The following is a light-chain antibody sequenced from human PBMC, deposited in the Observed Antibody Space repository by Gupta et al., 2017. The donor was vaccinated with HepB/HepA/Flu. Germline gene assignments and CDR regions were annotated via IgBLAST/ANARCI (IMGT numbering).Light chain of an antibody. Sequence: QSALTQPASVSGSPGQSITISCTGTRSDVGSYNLVSWYQPHPGKAPKLLIYEVNKWASGVSDRFSGSKSGNTASLTISGLQAEDEADYYCCSYASTTVVFGGGTKLTVL. V-gene: IGLV2-23*02. CDR2: EVN. CDR1: RSDVGSYNL. J-gene: IGLJ2*01. CDR3: CSYASTTVV.